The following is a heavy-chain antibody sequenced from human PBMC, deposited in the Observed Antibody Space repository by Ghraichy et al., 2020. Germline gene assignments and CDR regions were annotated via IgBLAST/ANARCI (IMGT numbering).Heavy chain of an antibody. D-gene: IGHD4-23*01. V-gene: IGHV3-33*01. CDR3: ARDQGGPTVVTPYY. Sequence: GGSLRLSCAASGFTFSSYGMHWVRQAPGKGLEWVAVIWYDGSNKYYADSVKGRFTISRDNSKNTLYLQMNSLRAEDTAVYYCARDQGGPTVVTPYYWGQGTLVTVSS. CDR1: GFTFSSYG. J-gene: IGHJ4*02. CDR2: IWYDGSNK.